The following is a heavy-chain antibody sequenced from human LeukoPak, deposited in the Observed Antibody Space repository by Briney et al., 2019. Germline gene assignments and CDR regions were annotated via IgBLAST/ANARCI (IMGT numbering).Heavy chain of an antibody. Sequence: GGSLRLSCAASGFTFSSYGMHWVRQAPGKGLEWVAVIWYDESKEYYADSVKGRFSISRDNSKNTLYLQMSSLRAEDTAVYYCANLYDSSGYYGYFDYWGQGTLVTVSS. D-gene: IGHD3-22*01. J-gene: IGHJ4*02. CDR3: ANLYDSSGYYGYFDY. CDR2: IWYDESKE. V-gene: IGHV3-33*06. CDR1: GFTFSSYG.